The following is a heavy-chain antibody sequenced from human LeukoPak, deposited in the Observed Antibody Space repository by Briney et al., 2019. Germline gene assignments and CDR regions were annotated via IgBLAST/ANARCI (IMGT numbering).Heavy chain of an antibody. J-gene: IGHJ4*02. D-gene: IGHD3-22*01. V-gene: IGHV3-30-3*01. Sequence: GGSLRLSCAASGFTFSSYAMHWVRQAPGKGLEWVAVISYDGSNKYYADSVKGRFTISRDNSKNTLYLQMNSLRAEDTAVYYCAGGAARVTYYYDSSGYYNLDYWGQGTLVTVSS. CDR3: AGGAARVTYYYDSSGYYNLDY. CDR1: GFTFSSYA. CDR2: ISYDGSNK.